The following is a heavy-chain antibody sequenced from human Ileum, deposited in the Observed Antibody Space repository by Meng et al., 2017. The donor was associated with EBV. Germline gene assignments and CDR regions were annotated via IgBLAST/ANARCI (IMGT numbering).Heavy chain of an antibody. V-gene: IGHV4-30-4*05. J-gene: IGHJ2*01. Sequence: CTQPLNSRFTMSVDTSKNQFSLKLSSVTAADTAVYYCARGYYDSSGYGYWYFDLWGRGTLVTVSS. CDR3: ARGYYDSSGYGYWYFDL. D-gene: IGHD3-22*01.